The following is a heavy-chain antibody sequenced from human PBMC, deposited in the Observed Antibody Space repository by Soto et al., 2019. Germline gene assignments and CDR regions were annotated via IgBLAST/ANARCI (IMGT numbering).Heavy chain of an antibody. J-gene: IGHJ4*02. Sequence: SQTLSLTCAISGDSVSSNSAAWNWIRQSPSRGLEWLGRTYYRPKWYNDYAVSVKSRITINPDTSKNQFSLQLNSVTPEDTAVYYCARDRQFYGSLIGYYFDYWGQGTLVTVSS. CDR3: ARDRQFYGSLIGYYFDY. CDR2: TYYRPKWYN. D-gene: IGHD3-10*01. CDR1: GDSVSSNSAA. V-gene: IGHV6-1*01.